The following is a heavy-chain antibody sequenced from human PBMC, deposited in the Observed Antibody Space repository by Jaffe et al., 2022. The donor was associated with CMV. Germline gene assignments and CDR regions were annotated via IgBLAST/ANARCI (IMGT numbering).Heavy chain of an antibody. V-gene: IGHV4-59*01. Sequence: QVQLQESGPGLVKPSETLSLTCTVSGGSISSYYWSWIRQPPGKGLEWIGYIYYSGSTNYNPSLKSRVTISVDTSKNQFSLKLSSVTAADTAVYYCARGRRYGYNWFDPWGQGTLVTVSS. CDR3: ARGRRYGYNWFDP. J-gene: IGHJ5*02. CDR2: IYYSGST. CDR1: GGSISSYY. D-gene: IGHD3-16*01.